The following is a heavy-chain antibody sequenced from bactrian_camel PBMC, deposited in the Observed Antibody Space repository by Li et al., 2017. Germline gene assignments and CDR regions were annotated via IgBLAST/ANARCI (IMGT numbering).Heavy chain of an antibody. CDR1: TYHGSSTC. V-gene: IGHV3S6*01. CDR2: LYTLKNVT. J-gene: IGHJ6*01. Sequence: VQLVESGGGSVQVGGSLKLACAASTYHGSSTCMAWFRQAPGSEREGVAVLYTLKNVTYYSDSVTGRVIMTQDSAKNLYLQMNNLKPEDTAMYYCAADLGPCQVRGRNLVPRPTTFGYWGQGTQVTVS. CDR3: AADLGPCQVRGRNLVPRPTTFGY. D-gene: IGHD1*01.